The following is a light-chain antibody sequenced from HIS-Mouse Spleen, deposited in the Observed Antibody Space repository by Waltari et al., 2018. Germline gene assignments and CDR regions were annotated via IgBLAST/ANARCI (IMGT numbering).Light chain of an antibody. J-gene: IGKJ4*01. Sequence: DIVMTQSLLSLPVTPGEPASLSCRSSQCLLHSNGYNYLDWYLQKPGQSPQLLIYLGSNRASGVPDRFSGSGSGTDFTLKISRVEAEDVGVYYCMQALQTPLTFGGGTKVEIK. V-gene: IGKV2-28*01. CDR3: MQALQTPLT. CDR2: LGS. CDR1: QCLLHSNGYNY.